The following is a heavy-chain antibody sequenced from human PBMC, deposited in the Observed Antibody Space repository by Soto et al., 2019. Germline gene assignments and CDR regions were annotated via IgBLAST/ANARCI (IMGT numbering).Heavy chain of an antibody. CDR2: IYWDDDK. J-gene: IGHJ4*02. CDR1: GFSLTTSGVG. CDR3: AHTRPPRVADY. V-gene: IGHV2-5*02. Sequence: QITLKESGPTLVKPTQTLTLTCTFSGFSLTTSGVGVGWIRQPPGKALEWLALIYWDDDKRYSPSLKSRLTINKDTSKTQVVLTMTNMDPVDTATYCCAHTRPPRVADYWGQGTLVTVSS.